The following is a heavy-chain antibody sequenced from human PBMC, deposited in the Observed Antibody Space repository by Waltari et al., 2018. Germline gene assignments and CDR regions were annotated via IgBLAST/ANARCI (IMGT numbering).Heavy chain of an antibody. CDR3: ARDNEEPSGYSSSWYYFDY. D-gene: IGHD6-13*01. Sequence: EVQLVESGGGLVQPGGSLRLSCAASGFTFSSYSMNWVRQAPGKGLEWVSYISSSSTIYYADSVKGRFTISRDNAKNSLYLQMNSLRAEDTAVYYCARDNEEPSGYSSSWYYFDYWGQGTLVTVSS. V-gene: IGHV3-48*04. CDR1: GFTFSSYS. CDR2: ISSSSTI. J-gene: IGHJ4*02.